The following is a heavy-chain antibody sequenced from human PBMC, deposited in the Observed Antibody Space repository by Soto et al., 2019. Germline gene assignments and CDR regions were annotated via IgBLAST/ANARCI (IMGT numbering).Heavy chain of an antibody. CDR3: VRDGGQTVVDA. CDR1: GYTFSTHG. V-gene: IGHV1-18*01. CDR2: ISGYNGNT. D-gene: IGHD3-16*01. J-gene: IGHJ5*02. Sequence: QVQLVQSGAEVRKPAASVKVSCKASGYTFSTHGISWLREAPGQGLEWMGWISGYNGNTKYAQKLQGRVTMTTDTSTSTAYMELRSLTSDNTAVYYCVRDGGQTVVDAWGQGTLVTVSS.